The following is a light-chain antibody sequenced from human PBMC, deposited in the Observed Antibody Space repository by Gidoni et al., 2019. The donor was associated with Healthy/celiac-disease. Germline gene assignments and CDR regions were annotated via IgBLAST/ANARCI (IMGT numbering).Light chain of an antibody. CDR3: QQYGSSPKT. CDR2: GAS. Sequence: IVLPQSPGTLSLSPGERDTLSCRASQRVSSSYLAWYQQKPGQAPSLRIYGASSRATGIPDRFSGSGSGTDFTLTISRLEPEDFAVYYCQQYGSSPKTFXXXTRVEIK. J-gene: IGKJ1*01. V-gene: IGKV3-20*01. CDR1: QRVSSSY.